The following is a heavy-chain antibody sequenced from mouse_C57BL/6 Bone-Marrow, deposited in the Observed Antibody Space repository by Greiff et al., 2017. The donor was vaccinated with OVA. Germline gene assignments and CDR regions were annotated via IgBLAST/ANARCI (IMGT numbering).Heavy chain of an antibody. V-gene: IGHV5-4*01. D-gene: IGHD1-1*01. J-gene: IGHJ1*03. CDR1: GFTFSSYA. Sequence: EVQLVESGGGLVKPGGSLKLSCAASGFTFSSYAMSWVRQTPEKRLEWVATISDGGSYTYYPDNVKGRFTISRDNAKNHLYLQMSHLKSEDTAMYYCARSPAYYYGSRWYFDVWGTGTTVTVSS. CDR3: ARSPAYYYGSRWYFDV. CDR2: ISDGGSYT.